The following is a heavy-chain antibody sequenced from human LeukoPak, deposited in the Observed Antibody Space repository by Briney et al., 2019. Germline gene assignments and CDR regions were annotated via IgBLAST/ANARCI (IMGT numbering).Heavy chain of an antibody. J-gene: IGHJ4*02. CDR1: GGSISSGGYS. CDR2: IYHSGST. D-gene: IGHD4-17*01. Sequence: SQTLSLTCAVSGGSISSGGYSWSWIRQPPGKGPEWIGYIYHSGSTYYNPSLKSRVTISVDRSKNQFSLKLSSVTAADTAVYYCASVGYGDYVWGQGTLVTVSS. V-gene: IGHV4-30-2*02. CDR3: ASVGYGDYV.